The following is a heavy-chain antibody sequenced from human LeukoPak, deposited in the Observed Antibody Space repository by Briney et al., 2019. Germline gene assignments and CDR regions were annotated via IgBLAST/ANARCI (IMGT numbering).Heavy chain of an antibody. D-gene: IGHD3-22*01. J-gene: IGHJ1*01. CDR2: IKSDGKT. CDR1: GFTFSSYW. Sequence: GGSLRLSCAASGFTFSSYWMHWVRQAPGTRLVWVSRIKSDGKTNYADSVKGRFTISRDNAKNTVSLQMNSLRAEDTGVYYCARAPSEIGGYYPEYFRHWGQGTLVTVSS. V-gene: IGHV3-74*01. CDR3: ARAPSEIGGYYPEYFRH.